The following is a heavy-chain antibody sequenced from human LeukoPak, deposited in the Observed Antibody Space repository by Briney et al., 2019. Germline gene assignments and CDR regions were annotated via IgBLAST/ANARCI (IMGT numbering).Heavy chain of an antibody. CDR3: SRRSRGLGATLAY. J-gene: IGHJ4*02. CDR1: GGSISSYY. Sequence: SETLSLTCTVSGGSISSYYWSWIRQPPGKGLEWIGYIYYSESTNYNPSLKSRVTISVDTSKNQFSLKLSSVTAADTAVYYCSRRSRGLGATLAYWGQGTLVTVSS. D-gene: IGHD1-26*01. V-gene: IGHV4-59*12. CDR2: IYYSEST.